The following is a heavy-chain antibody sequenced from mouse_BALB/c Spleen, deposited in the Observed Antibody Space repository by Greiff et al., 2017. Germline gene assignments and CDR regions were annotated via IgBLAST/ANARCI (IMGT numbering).Heavy chain of an antibody. V-gene: IGHV3-8*02. J-gene: IGHJ1*01. Sequence: EVKLQESGPSLVKPSQTLSLTCSVTGDSITSGYWNWIRKFPGNKLEYMGYISYSGSTYYNPSLKSRISITRDTSKNQYYLQLNSVTTEDTATYYCARGESVVADWYFDVWGAGTTVTVSS. CDR3: ARGESVVADWYFDV. D-gene: IGHD1-1*01. CDR2: ISYSGST. CDR1: GDSITSGY.